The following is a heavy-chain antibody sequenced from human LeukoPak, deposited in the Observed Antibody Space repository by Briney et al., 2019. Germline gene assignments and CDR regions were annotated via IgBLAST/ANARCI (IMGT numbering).Heavy chain of an antibody. Sequence: SSETLSLTCTVSGGSISSSSYYWGWIRQPPGKGLEWIGSIYYSGSTNYNPSLKSRVTISVDTSKNQFSLKLSSVTAADTAVYYCARDRDGYNYGHFDYWGQGTLVTVSS. CDR2: IYYSGST. J-gene: IGHJ4*02. D-gene: IGHD5-24*01. CDR1: GGSISSSSYY. V-gene: IGHV4-39*07. CDR3: ARDRDGYNYGHFDY.